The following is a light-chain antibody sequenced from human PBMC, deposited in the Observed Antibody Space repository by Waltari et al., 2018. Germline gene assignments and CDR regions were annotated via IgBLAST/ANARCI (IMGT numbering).Light chain of an antibody. CDR3: CSYTTSSTLV. CDR2: GVS. V-gene: IGLV2-14*03. Sequence: QSAPTQPPSVSGSPGQSVTISCTGTNNDVGFYNYVSWYQQYPGKAPKLMIYGVSNRPSGVSDRFSGSKSGNTASLTISGLQAEDEADYYCCSYTTSSTLVFGGGTRLTVL. CDR1: NNDVGFYNY. J-gene: IGLJ3*02.